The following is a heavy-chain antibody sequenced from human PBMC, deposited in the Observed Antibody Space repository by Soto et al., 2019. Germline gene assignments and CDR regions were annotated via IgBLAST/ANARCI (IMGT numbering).Heavy chain of an antibody. Sequence: SETLSLTCAVSGGSISSSYWSWIRQPPGKGLEWVGYIYYSGSTNYNPSLKSRVTISVDTSKNQFSLKLSSVTAADTDVYYCARRYGSCFDYWGQGTLVTVSS. J-gene: IGHJ4*02. CDR1: GGSISSSY. D-gene: IGHD5-18*01. CDR2: IYYSGST. V-gene: IGHV4-59*08. CDR3: ARRYGSCFDY.